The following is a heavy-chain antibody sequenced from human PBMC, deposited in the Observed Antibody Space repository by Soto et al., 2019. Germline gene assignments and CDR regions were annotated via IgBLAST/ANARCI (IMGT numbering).Heavy chain of an antibody. J-gene: IGHJ4*02. V-gene: IGHV3-7*01. D-gene: IGHD6-13*01. CDR3: GRDAGRRLDY. Sequence: EVQLVESGGGLVQPGGSLRLSCAASGFTFSSYWMTWARQAPGKGLAWVASMNRDGSEKRYVDSVEGRFTISRDNAKNALFLQMNSLRPGDTAVWYGGRDAGRRLDYWGQRSLVNVS. CDR2: MNRDGSEK. CDR1: GFTFSSYW.